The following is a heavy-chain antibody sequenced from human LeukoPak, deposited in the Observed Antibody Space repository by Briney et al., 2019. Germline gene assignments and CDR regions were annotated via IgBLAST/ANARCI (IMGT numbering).Heavy chain of an antibody. D-gene: IGHD4-17*01. CDR1: GFTFSSYA. CDR3: AKAGGGTYGDYFDN. V-gene: IGHV3-23*01. J-gene: IGHJ4*02. Sequence: PGGSLRLSCAASGFTFSSYAMSWVRQAPGKGLKWVSGINNSGGRTHYADPVKGRFTISRDNSKNTLYLQMNSLRAEDTALYFCAKAGGGTYGDYFDNWGQGTLVTVSS. CDR2: INNSGGRT.